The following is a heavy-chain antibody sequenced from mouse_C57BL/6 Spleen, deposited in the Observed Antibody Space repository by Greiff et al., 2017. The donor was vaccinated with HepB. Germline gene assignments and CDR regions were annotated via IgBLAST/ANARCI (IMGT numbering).Heavy chain of an antibody. J-gene: IGHJ2*01. Sequence: QVQLQQSGAELVRPGTSVKVSCKASGYAFTNYLIEWVKQRPGQGLEWIGVINHGSGGTNYNEKFKGKATLTADKSSSTAYMQLSSLTSEDSAVYFCARFYYGSSYYFDYWGQGTTLTVSS. CDR2: INHGSGGT. CDR1: GYAFTNYL. V-gene: IGHV1-54*01. D-gene: IGHD1-1*01. CDR3: ARFYYGSSYYFDY.